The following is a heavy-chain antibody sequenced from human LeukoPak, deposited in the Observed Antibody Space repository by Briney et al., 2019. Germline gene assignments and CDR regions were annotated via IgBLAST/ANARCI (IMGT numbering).Heavy chain of an antibody. CDR2: IYYSGST. J-gene: IGHJ4*02. D-gene: IGHD3-10*01. CDR3: AREIRSDDKGARIDY. CDR1: GGSISSGGYY. V-gene: IGHV4-31*03. Sequence: SETLSLTCTVSGGSISSGGYYWSWIRQHPGKGLEWIGYIYYSGSTYYNPSLKSRVTISVDTSKNQFSLKLSSVTAADTAVYYCAREIRSDDKGARIDYWGQGTLVTVSS.